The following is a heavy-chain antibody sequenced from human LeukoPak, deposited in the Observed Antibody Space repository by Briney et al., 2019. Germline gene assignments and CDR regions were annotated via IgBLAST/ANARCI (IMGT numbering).Heavy chain of an antibody. Sequence: PSETLSLTCTVSGGSISSGDYYWSWIRQPPGKGLEWIGYIYYSGSTYYNPSLKSRVTISVDTPKNQFSLRLSSVTAADTAVYYCARDKVGATLVVDYWGQGTLVTVSS. CDR2: IYYSGST. J-gene: IGHJ4*02. CDR1: GGSISSGDYY. CDR3: ARDKVGATLVVDY. D-gene: IGHD1-26*01. V-gene: IGHV4-30-4*08.